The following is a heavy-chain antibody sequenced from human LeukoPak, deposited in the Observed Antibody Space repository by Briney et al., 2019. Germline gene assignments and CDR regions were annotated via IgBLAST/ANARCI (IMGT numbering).Heavy chain of an antibody. J-gene: IGHJ6*03. V-gene: IGHV3-23*01. CDR3: AKVDYCSGGSCLYYYYYMDV. CDR1: GFTFNSYA. CDR2: IRGGAGST. Sequence: GGSLRLSCAASGFTFNSYAMSWVRQAPGKGLEWVSAIRGGAGSTYYADSVKGRFTISRDNSKNTLYLQMNSLRAEDTAVYSCAKVDYCSGGSCLYYYYYMDVWGKGTTVTVS. D-gene: IGHD2-15*01.